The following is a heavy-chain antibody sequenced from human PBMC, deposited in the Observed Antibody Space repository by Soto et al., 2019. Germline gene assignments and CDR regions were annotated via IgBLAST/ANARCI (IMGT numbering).Heavy chain of an antibody. D-gene: IGHD3-3*01. CDR3: AREYYDFWSGYYYYYGMDV. CDR2: IIPIFGTA. J-gene: IGHJ6*02. CDR1: GGTFSSYA. Sequence: QVQLVQSGAEVKKPGSSVKVSCKASGGTFSSYAISWVRQAPGQGLEWMGGIIPIFGTANYAQKFQGRVTIPADESTSTAYMELSSLRSEDTAVYYCAREYYDFWSGYYYYYGMDVWGQGTTVTVSS. V-gene: IGHV1-69*01.